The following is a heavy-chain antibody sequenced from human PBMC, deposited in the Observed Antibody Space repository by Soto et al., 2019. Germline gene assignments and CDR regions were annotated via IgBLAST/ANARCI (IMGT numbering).Heavy chain of an antibody. CDR2: ISNSGDST. CDR1: GFTFIINA. V-gene: IGHV3-23*01. Sequence: EGQLLESGGDLVQPGGSLRLSCAASGFTFIINAMTWVRQAPGKGLEWVSIISNSGDSTYYADSVKGRFTISRDNSKDTLYLQMNSLRAEDTAVYYCAKTFFSGSGTYRGWFDPWGQGILVIVSS. CDR3: AKTFFSGSGTYRGWFDP. D-gene: IGHD3-10*01. J-gene: IGHJ5*02.